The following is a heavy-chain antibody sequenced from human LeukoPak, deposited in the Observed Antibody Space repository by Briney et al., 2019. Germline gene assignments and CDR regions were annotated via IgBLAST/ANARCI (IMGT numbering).Heavy chain of an antibody. CDR2: IYYSGST. V-gene: IGHV4-59*01. CDR3: ARASGLTLRYCDWLSDAFDI. Sequence: SESLSLTCTVSGGSISSYYWSWIRQPPGKGLEWIGYIYYSGSTAYHPSLKSRVTISVDTSKNQFSLKLSSVTAADTAVYYCARASGLTLRYCDWLSDAFDIWGQGTMVTVSS. CDR1: GGSISSYY. D-gene: IGHD3-9*01. J-gene: IGHJ3*02.